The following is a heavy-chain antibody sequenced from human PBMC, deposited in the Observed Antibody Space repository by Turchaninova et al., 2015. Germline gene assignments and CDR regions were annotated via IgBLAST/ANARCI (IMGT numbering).Heavy chain of an antibody. Sequence: VQLQESGPGLVKPSETRSLTRPVSGYPISGGYYWGWIRRPPGKGLEWIGSVYHRGSTYYNPSLKSRVTISVDTSKNQFSLNLSSVTAADTAVYYCVRLGAPEGVYWGQGTLVTVSS. CDR2: VYHRGST. CDR1: GYPISGGYY. D-gene: IGHD4/OR15-4a*01. V-gene: IGHV4-38-2*01. CDR3: VRLGAPEGVY. J-gene: IGHJ4*02.